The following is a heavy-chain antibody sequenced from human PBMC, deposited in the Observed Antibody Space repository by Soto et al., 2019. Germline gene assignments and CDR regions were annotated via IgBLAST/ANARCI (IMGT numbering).Heavy chain of an antibody. D-gene: IGHD3-10*01. CDR3: ARESMVRGVILLDP. CDR2: IYYSGST. J-gene: IGHJ5*02. CDR1: GGSISSGGYY. V-gene: IGHV4-31*03. Sequence: PSEPLSLTCTVSGGSISSGGYYWSWIRQHPGKGLGWIGYIYYSGSTYYNPSLKSRVTISVDTSKNQFSLKLSSVTAADTAVYYCARESMVRGVILLDPWGQGTLVTVSS.